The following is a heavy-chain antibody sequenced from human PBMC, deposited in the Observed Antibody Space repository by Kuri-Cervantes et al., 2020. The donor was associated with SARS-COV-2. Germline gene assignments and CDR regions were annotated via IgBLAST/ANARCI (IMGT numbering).Heavy chain of an antibody. D-gene: IGHD3-3*01. V-gene: IGHV4-39*01. CDR3: ARHKVVTIFGVVTLPGWFDP. CDR1: GGSISSRSYY. CDR2: IYYSGST. J-gene: IGHJ5*02. Sequence: GSLRLSCTVSGGSISSRSYYWGWIRQPPGKGLEWIGSIYYSGSTYYNPSLKSRVTISVDTSKNKFSLKLRSVTAADTAVYYCARHKVVTIFGVVTLPGWFDPWGQGTLVTVSS.